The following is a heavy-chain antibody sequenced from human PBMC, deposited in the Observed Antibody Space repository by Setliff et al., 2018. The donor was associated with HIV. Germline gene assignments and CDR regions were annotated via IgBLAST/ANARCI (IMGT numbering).Heavy chain of an antibody. D-gene: IGHD2-15*01. CDR3: ARFTVVVFGAGEPSWFDP. V-gene: IGHV4-30-4*08. CDR1: GGSISSADYY. J-gene: IGHJ5*02. Sequence: SETLSLTCTVSGGSISSADYYWSWIRQPPGKGLEWIGYIYYSGNIDYNASLKSRLAISSDTSKNQFSLNLSSVIAADTAIYFCARFTVVVFGAGEPSWFDPWGQGILVTVSS. CDR2: IYYSGNI.